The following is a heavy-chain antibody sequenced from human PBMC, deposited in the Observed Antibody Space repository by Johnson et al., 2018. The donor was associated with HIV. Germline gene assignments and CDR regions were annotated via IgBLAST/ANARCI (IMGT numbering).Heavy chain of an antibody. D-gene: IGHD6-6*01. CDR2: ISYDGSNK. CDR1: EFTFSRFA. V-gene: IGHV3-30*04. J-gene: IGHJ3*02. Sequence: QVQLVESGGGVVRPGRSLRLSCAACEFTFSRFAMHWVRQAPGKGLEWVAVISYDGSNKYYADSVKGRFTISRDNSKNTLYLQMNSLRAEDTAVYYCARERSLNEYSSSWDAFDIWGQGTMVTVSS. CDR3: ARERSLNEYSSSWDAFDI.